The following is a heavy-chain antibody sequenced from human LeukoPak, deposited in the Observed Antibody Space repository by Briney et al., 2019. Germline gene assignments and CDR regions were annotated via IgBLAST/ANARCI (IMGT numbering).Heavy chain of an antibody. J-gene: IGHJ4*02. D-gene: IGHD6-19*01. Sequence: GASVKVSCKVSGYTLTELSMHWVRQAPGKGLEWMGGFDPEDGETIYAQKFQGRVTMTEDTSTDTAYMELSSLRSEDTAVYYCARGKYSSGWYVLDYWGQGTLVTVSS. CDR3: ARGKYSSGWYVLDY. CDR1: GYTLTELS. V-gene: IGHV1-24*01. CDR2: FDPEDGET.